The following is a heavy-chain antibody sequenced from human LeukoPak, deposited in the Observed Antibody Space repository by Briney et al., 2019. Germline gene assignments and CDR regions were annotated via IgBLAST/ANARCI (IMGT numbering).Heavy chain of an antibody. CDR1: GFTVSSNY. Sequence: PGGSLRLSCAASGFTVSSNYMSWVRQAPGKGLEWVSVIYSGGSTYYADSVKGRFTISRDTSKNTLYLQINSLSVEDTAVYYCIVFGDSNHWGQGTRVTVSS. CDR3: IVFGDSNH. CDR2: IYSGGST. V-gene: IGHV3-53*01. J-gene: IGHJ5*02. D-gene: IGHD4-17*01.